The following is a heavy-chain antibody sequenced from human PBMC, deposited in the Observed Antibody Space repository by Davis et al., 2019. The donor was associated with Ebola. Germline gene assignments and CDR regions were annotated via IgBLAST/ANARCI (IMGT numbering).Heavy chain of an antibody. CDR3: SIAAAGTNDY. CDR2: TRSKANSYAT. CDR1: GFTFSGSA. Sequence: GGSLRLSCAASGFTFSGSAMHWVRQASGKGLEWVGRTRSKANSYATAYAASVKGRFTISRDDSKNTAYLQMNSLKTEDTAVYYCSIAAAGTNDYWGQGTLVTVSS. J-gene: IGHJ4*02. V-gene: IGHV3-73*01. D-gene: IGHD6-13*01.